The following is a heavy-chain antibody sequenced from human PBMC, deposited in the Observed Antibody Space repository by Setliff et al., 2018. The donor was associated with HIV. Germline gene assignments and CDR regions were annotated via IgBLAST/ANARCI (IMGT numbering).Heavy chain of an antibody. J-gene: IGHJ4*02. D-gene: IGHD3-10*01. CDR3: ARAKSLVRGVNYFDY. CDR1: GASISSHY. CDR2: IYFSGTT. Sequence: SETLSLTCTVSGASISSHYWSWIRQPPGKGLERIGYIYFSGTTNYNPSLKSRVTISVDTSKNQFSLNLNSVTAADTAVYYCARAKSLVRGVNYFDYWGQGTLVTVSS. V-gene: IGHV4-59*11.